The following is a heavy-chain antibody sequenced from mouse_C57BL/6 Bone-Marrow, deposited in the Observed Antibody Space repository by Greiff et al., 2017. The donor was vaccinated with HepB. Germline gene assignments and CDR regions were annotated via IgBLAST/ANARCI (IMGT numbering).Heavy chain of an antibody. CDR2: ISSGGDYI. Sequence: EVQLVESGEGLVKPGGSLKLSCAASGFTFSSYAMSWVRQTPEKRLEWVAYISSGGDYIYYADTVKGRFTISRDNARNTLYLQMSSLKSEDTAMYYCTRAGEYYGSNAMDYWGQGTSVTVSS. V-gene: IGHV5-9-1*02. CDR1: GFTFSSYA. CDR3: TRAGEYYGSNAMDY. J-gene: IGHJ4*01. D-gene: IGHD1-1*01.